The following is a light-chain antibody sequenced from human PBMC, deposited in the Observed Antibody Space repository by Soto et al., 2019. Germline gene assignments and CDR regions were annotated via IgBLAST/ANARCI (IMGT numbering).Light chain of an antibody. CDR3: SSDTSSSTLV. CDR2: DVS. CDR1: SSDVGGYNY. Sequence: QSVLTQPASVSGSPGQSITISCTGTSSDVGGYNYVSWYQQHPGKAPKLMIYDVSNRPSGVSNRSSGSKSGNTASLTISGLQAEDEADYYCSSDTSSSTLVFGGGTKVTVL. V-gene: IGLV2-14*01. J-gene: IGLJ2*01.